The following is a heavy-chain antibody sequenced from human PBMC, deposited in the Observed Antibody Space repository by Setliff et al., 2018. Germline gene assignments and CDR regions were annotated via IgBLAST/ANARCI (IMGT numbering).Heavy chain of an antibody. CDR3: AGQGPIFGSGLIPGFDQ. CDR2: INGDAAIT. J-gene: IGHJ4*02. Sequence: GGSLRLSCGAYGFTFSKYWMYWVRQAPGKGLEWVSRINGDAAITNYADAVKGRFTISRDNARNALYLQMNSLRGEDTGVYFCAGQGPIFGSGLIPGFDQWGQGTMVTVSS. CDR1: GFTFSKYW. D-gene: IGHD3-3*01. V-gene: IGHV3-74*01.